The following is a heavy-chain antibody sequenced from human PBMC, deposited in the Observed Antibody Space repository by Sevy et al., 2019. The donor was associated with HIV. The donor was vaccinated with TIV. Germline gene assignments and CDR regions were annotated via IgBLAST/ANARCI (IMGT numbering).Heavy chain of an antibody. D-gene: IGHD3-10*01. CDR1: GFAFSSYG. CDR2: ISYDGSNK. J-gene: IGHJ3*02. Sequence: GGSLRLSCAASGFAFSSYGMHWVCQAPGKGLESVAVISYDGSNKYYADSVKGRFTISRDNSKNTLYLQMNSLRAEDTAVYYCAKDLESGMIWSGAFDIWGQGTMVTVSS. CDR3: AKDLESGMIWSGAFDI. V-gene: IGHV3-30*18.